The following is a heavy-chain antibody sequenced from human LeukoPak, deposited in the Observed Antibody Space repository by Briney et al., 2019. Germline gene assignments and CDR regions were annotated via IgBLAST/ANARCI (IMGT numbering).Heavy chain of an antibody. CDR1: GFTFSSYN. J-gene: IGHJ4*02. Sequence: PGGSLRLSCAASGFTFSSYNMNWVRQAPGKGLEWVSYISSSSGIIYYADSVKGRFTISRDNAKNSLYLQMNSLRAEDTAVYYCARYWEGFGSSWYDYWGQGTLVTVSS. D-gene: IGHD6-13*01. V-gene: IGHV3-48*04. CDR2: ISSSSGII. CDR3: ARYWEGFGSSWYDY.